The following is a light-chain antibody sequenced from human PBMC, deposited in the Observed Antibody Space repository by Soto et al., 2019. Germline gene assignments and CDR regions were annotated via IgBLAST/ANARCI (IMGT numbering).Light chain of an antibody. CDR3: QQYGSSPGT. V-gene: IGKV3-20*01. Sequence: EIVLTQSPGTLSLSPGERATLSCRASQSVTSSYLAWYQQKPGQAPRLLIYGASSRATGIPDRFSGSGSATDFTLSISRLEPEDFAVYYCQQYGSSPGTVGGGTKVEVK. CDR2: GAS. J-gene: IGKJ4*01. CDR1: QSVTSSY.